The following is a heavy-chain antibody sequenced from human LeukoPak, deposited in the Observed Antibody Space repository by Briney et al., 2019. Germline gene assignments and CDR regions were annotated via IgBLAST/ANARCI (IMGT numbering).Heavy chain of an antibody. CDR3: AKHSSYVTVAFDN. V-gene: IGHV3-23*01. CDR2: ISDSGGNT. D-gene: IGHD1-20*01. CDR1: GFTFSNYD. Sequence: GGSLRLSCAASGFTFSNYDMSWVRQAPGKGLERVSGISDSGGNTFYADSVKGRFTISRDNSKNTPYMRMNSLRAEDTAVYYCAKHSSYVTVAFDNWGQGTLVTVSS. J-gene: IGHJ4*02.